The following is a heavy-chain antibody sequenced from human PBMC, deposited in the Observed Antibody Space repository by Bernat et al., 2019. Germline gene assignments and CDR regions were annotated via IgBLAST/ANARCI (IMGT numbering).Heavy chain of an antibody. D-gene: IGHD3-9*01. V-gene: IGHV3-30-3*01. CDR1: GFTFSSYA. CDR3: ARVRYDILTGYYEPFDY. Sequence: QVQLVESGGGVVQPGRSLRLSCAASGFTFSSYAMHWVRQAPGKGLEWVAVISYDGSNKYYADSVKGRFTISRDNSKNTLYLQMNSLRAEDTAVYYCARVRYDILTGYYEPFDYWGQGTLVTVSS. J-gene: IGHJ4*02. CDR2: ISYDGSNK.